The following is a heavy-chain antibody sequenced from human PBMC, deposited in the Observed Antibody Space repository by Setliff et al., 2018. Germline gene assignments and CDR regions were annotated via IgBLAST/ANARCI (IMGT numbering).Heavy chain of an antibody. D-gene: IGHD3-10*01. CDR1: GVTIGGNNYYY. Sequence: SETLSLTCSLSGVTIGGNNYYYWAWIRQPPGKGLEWIGTISYSGGVFYNPSLKSRVAISADTTKNQFSLKLTSMTAADTAVYFCARHLLVQGTYHFDYWGQGSPVTV. V-gene: IGHV4-39*01. J-gene: IGHJ4*02. CDR2: ISYSGGV. CDR3: ARHLLVQGTYHFDY.